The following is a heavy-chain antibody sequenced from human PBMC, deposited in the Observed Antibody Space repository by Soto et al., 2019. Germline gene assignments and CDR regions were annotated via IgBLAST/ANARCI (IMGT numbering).Heavy chain of an antibody. CDR3: ARHPSRRYYDSSGYYYPLVYGMDV. V-gene: IGHV4-39*01. CDR2: IKYSGTT. D-gene: IGHD3-22*01. Sequence: PSETLSLTCTVSSGSISSSRCHGGWIRQPPGKGLEWIASIKYSGTTFYNPSLKSRVTLSVDTSKNQFALKLSSVTAAETAVYYCARHPSRRYYDSSGYYYPLVYGMDVWGQGTTVT. CDR1: SGSISSSRCH. J-gene: IGHJ6*02.